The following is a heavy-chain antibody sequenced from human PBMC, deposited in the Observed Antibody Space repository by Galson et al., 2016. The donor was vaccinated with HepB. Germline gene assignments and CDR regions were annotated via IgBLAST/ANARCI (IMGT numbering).Heavy chain of an antibody. CDR3: AKDASTSWGFLYYFAS. CDR1: GFTFSTYT. D-gene: IGHD3-16*01. CDR2: IRGSGSST. Sequence: SLRLSCAASGFTFSTYTMTWVRQAPGKGLEWISAIRGSGSSTFYADSVQGRCTISRDNSKNTLSLQMSSRRAEDTAVYYCAKDASTSWGFLYYFASWGQGTLVTVSS. V-gene: IGHV3-23*01. J-gene: IGHJ4*02.